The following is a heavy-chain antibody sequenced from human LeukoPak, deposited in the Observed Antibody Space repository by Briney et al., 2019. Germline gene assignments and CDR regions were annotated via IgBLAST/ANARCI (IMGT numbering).Heavy chain of an antibody. V-gene: IGHV4-59*08. CDR1: GDSMRGYY. J-gene: IGHJ5*02. Sequence: SETLSLTCSVSGDSMRGYYWSWIRQPPGKGLEWIGYMYYSGTTNYNPSLKSRVTISADTSKNHFSLKLYSVTAADTAVYYCARHDNYPGFGRGFDPWGQGFLVTVTS. CDR2: MYYSGTT. D-gene: IGHD1-14*01. CDR3: ARHDNYPGFGRGFDP.